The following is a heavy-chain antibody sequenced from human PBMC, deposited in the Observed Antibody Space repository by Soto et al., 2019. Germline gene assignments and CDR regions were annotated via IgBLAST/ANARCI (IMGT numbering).Heavy chain of an antibody. V-gene: IGHV3-23*01. CDR2: ISGSGGST. Sequence: SLRLSCAASGFTFSSYAMSWVRQAPGKGLEWVSAISGSGGSTYYADSVKGRFTISRDNSKNTLYLQMNSLRAEDTAVYYCAKTLEDDFPRLYGMDVWGQGTTVTVSS. CDR1: GFTFSSYA. J-gene: IGHJ6*02. CDR3: AKTLEDDFPRLYGMDV. D-gene: IGHD3-3*01.